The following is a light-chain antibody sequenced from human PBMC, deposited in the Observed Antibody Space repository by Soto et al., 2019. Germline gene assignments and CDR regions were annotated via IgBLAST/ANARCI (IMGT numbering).Light chain of an antibody. CDR2: EVS. CDR1: QSLLHADGKTY. V-gene: IGKV2D-29*01. CDR3: MQSMRVPFT. J-gene: IGKJ2*01. Sequence: EIVMTQTPLSVSVIPGQPASISCKSSQSLLHADGKTYLYWFVRKPGQPPQLLFYEVSNRFSGVPDRFSGSGSGTDFTLTISRVEAEDLGLYYCMQSMRVPFTFGQGTKLEI.